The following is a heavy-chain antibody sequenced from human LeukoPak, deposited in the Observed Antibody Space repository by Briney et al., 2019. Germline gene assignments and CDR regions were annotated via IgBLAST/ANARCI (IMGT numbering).Heavy chain of an antibody. J-gene: IGHJ4*02. D-gene: IGHD5-18*01. CDR3: ARGRDTAMVSPFDY. Sequence: SETLSLTCAVYGGSFSGYYWSWIRQPPGKGLEWVGESNHSGSTNYNPSLKSRVTISVDASKNQFSVHLSSVTAADTAVYYCARGRDTAMVSPFDYWGQGTLVTVSS. V-gene: IGHV4-34*01. CDR2: SNHSGST. CDR1: GGSFSGYY.